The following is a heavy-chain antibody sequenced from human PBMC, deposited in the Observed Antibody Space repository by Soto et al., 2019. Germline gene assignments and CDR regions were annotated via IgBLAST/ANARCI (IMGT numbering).Heavy chain of an antibody. V-gene: IGHV3-23*01. Sequence: GGSLRLSCAASGFTFSSYAMSWVRQAPGKGLEWVSAISGSGGSTYYADSVKGQFTISRDNSKNTLSLQMNSLRAEDTAVYHCAFGNLSYYFDYWGQGTPVTVSS. CDR3: AFGNLSYYFDY. CDR1: GFTFSSYA. J-gene: IGHJ4*02. D-gene: IGHD3-16*01. CDR2: ISGSGGST.